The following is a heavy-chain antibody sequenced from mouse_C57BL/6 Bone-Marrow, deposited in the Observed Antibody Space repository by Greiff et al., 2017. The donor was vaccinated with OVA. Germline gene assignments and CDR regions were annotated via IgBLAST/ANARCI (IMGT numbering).Heavy chain of an antibody. CDR3: ALCCNGAYFAY. Sequence: VQLQQPGAELVMPGASVKLSCKASGYTFTSYWMHWVKQRPGQGLEWIGEIDPSDSYTNYNQKFKGKSTLTVDKSSSTAYMQLSSLTSEDSAVCYCALCCNGAYFAYWGQGTLVTVSA. J-gene: IGHJ3*01. CDR1: GYTFTSYW. D-gene: IGHD6-5*01. V-gene: IGHV1-69*01. CDR2: IDPSDSYT.